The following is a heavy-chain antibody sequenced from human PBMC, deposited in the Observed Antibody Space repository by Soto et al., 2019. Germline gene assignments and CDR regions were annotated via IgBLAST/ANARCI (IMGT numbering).Heavy chain of an antibody. J-gene: IGHJ4*02. CDR2: LSDSGGSI. CDR3: VKGEYYYDSSGYYPFDY. V-gene: IGHV3-23*01. Sequence: GGSLRLSCTASGFTFSRHAMTWVRQAPGKGLEWVSGLSDSGGSIYYADSVKGRFTISRDNSKNTVYLQMSSLRVEDTAVYYCVKGEYYYDSSGYYPFDYWGQGTLVTVSS. D-gene: IGHD3-22*01. CDR1: GFTFSRHA.